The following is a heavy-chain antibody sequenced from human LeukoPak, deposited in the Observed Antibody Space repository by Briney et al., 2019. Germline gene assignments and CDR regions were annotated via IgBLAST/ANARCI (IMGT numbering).Heavy chain of an antibody. CDR3: AKLLRRSGYYLLG. D-gene: IGHD3-22*01. CDR2: ISGSCGST. CDR1: GFTFSSYA. V-gene: IGHV3-23*01. Sequence: PGGSLRLSCAASGFTFSSYAMSWVRQAPGKGLEWVSAISGSCGSTYYADSVKGRFTISRDNSKNTLYLQMHSLRAEDTAVYYCAKLLRRSGYYLLGWGQATLVTVSS. J-gene: IGHJ4*02.